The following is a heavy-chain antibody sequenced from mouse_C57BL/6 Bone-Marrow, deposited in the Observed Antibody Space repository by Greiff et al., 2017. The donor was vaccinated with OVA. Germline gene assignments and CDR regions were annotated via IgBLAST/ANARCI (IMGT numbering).Heavy chain of an antibody. V-gene: IGHV1-18*01. D-gene: IGHD1-1*01. J-gene: IGHJ3*01. CDR1: GYTFTDYN. CDR2: INPNNGGT. CDR3: AREGYYGSSPWFAY. Sequence: VKLQQSGPELVKPGASVKIPCKASGYTFTDYNMDWVKQSHGKSLEWIGDINPNNGGTIYNQKFKGKATLTVDKSSSTAYMELRSLTSEDTAVYYCAREGYYGSSPWFAYWGQGTLVTVSA.